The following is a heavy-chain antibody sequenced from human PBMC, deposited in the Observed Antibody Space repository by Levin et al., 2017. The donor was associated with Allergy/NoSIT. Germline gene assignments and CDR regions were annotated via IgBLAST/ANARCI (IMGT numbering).Heavy chain of an antibody. CDR3: ARGYCSSTSCIFDY. J-gene: IGHJ4*02. Sequence: SETLSLTCAVSGGSISSSNWWSWVRQPPGKGLEWIGEIYHSGSTNYNPSLKSRVTIAVDKSKNQFSLKLSSVTAADTAVYYGARGYCSSTSCIFDYWGQGTLVTVSS. D-gene: IGHD2-2*01. CDR2: IYHSGST. V-gene: IGHV4-4*02. CDR1: GGSISSSNW.